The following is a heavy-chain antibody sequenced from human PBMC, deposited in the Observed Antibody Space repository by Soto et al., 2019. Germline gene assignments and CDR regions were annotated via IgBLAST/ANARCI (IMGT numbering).Heavy chain of an antibody. V-gene: IGHV4-38-2*01. CDR1: GYSISSGYY. J-gene: IGHJ4*02. D-gene: IGHD1-26*01. Sequence: PSETLSLTCAVSGYSISSGYYWGWIRQTPGKGLEWIASIYHSGSTYYTPSLKSRVTISVDTSKNQSSLKLTSVTAADTALYYCARIGGRYYPLDYWGQGTLVTSPQ. CDR3: ARIGGRYYPLDY. CDR2: IYHSGST.